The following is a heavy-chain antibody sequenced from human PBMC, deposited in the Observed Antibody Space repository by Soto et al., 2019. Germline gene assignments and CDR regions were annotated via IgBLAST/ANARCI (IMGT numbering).Heavy chain of an antibody. CDR3: SIAYCSIIIWHDYYCMDV. CDR2: IRSYANARTT. Sequence: PGGSLRLSCTASGFTLGDYSVSWVRQAPGKGLEWIGFIRSYANARTTEYAASVRNRFTISTNDSNGVAYLQMNSLKAEVTAVFYCSIAYCSIIIWHDYYCMDVWGPGTVVTVSS. J-gene: IGHJ6*02. D-gene: IGHD2-2*01. CDR1: GFTLGDYS. V-gene: IGHV3-49*04.